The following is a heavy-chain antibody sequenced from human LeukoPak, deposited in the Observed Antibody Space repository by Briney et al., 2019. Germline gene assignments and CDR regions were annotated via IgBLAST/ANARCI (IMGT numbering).Heavy chain of an antibody. CDR3: ARGPTKNYFDY. Sequence: SETLSLTCTVSGGSFNSYYWSWIRQPPGKGLEWMCYIYYSGSTNYNPSLKSRVTISIDMSKNQFSLKLRSVTAADTAVYYCARGPTKNYFDYWGQGTLVTVSS. J-gene: IGHJ4*02. CDR2: IYYSGST. V-gene: IGHV4-59*01. CDR1: GGSFNSYY.